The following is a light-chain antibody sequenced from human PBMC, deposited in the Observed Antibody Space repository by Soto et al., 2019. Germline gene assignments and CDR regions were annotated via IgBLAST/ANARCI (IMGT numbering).Light chain of an antibody. CDR1: QIVSSSY. CDR2: GAS. J-gene: IGKJ1*01. Sequence: EIVLPQSPGTLSLSPGERAALSCRASQIVSSSYLAWYQQKPGQAPRLLIYGASSRATGIPDRFSGSGSGTDFTLTISRLEPEDFAVYYCQQYNNWPRWTFGQGTKVDI. V-gene: IGKV3-20*01. CDR3: QQYNNWPRWT.